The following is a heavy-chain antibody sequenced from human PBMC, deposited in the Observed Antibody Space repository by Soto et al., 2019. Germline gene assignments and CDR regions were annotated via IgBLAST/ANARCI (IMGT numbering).Heavy chain of an antibody. CDR1: GYTFTSYD. CDR2: MNPNSGNT. J-gene: IGHJ6*03. V-gene: IGHV1-8*01. Sequence: GASVKVSCQASGYTFTSYDINWVRQATGQGLEWMGWMNPNSGNTGYAQKFRGRVTMTRNTSISTAYMELSSLRSEDTAVYYCARVSSSSSRYYYYYYMDVWGKGTTVTVSS. D-gene: IGHD6-6*01. CDR3: ARVSSSSSRYYYYYYMDV.